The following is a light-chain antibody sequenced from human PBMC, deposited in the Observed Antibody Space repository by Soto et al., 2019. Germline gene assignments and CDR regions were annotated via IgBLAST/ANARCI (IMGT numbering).Light chain of an antibody. J-gene: IGKJ2*01. V-gene: IGKV1-39*01. CDR1: QSISSY. Sequence: DIQMPQSPSSLSASVGDRVTITCRASQSISSYLNWYQQKPWKAPKLLIYAASSLQSGVPSRFSGSGSGTDFTLTISSLQPEDFATYYCQQSYSTPPTFGQGTKLEIK. CDR3: QQSYSTPPT. CDR2: AAS.